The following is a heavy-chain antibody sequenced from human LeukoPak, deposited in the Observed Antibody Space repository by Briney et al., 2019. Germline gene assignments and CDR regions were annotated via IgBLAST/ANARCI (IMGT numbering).Heavy chain of an antibody. CDR1: GYTLTELS. V-gene: IGHV1-24*01. J-gene: IGHJ4*02. CDR2: FDPEDGET. Sequence: ASVKASCKVSGYTLTELSMHWVRQAPGKGLEWMGGFDPEDGETIYAQKFQGRVTMTEDTSTDTAYMELSSLRSEDPAVYYCAPRPRIRYFEGASDFDYWGQGTLVTVSS. D-gene: IGHD3-9*01. CDR3: APRPRIRYFEGASDFDY.